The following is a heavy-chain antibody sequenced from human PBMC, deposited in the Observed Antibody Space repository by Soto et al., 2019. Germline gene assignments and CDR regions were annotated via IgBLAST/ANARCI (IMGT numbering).Heavy chain of an antibody. J-gene: IGHJ5*02. D-gene: IGHD6-13*01. CDR1: RYTFTSYD. V-gene: IGHV1-2*02. CDR3: ARRSSTWLKEIKYDP. CDR2: IKTDSGDT. Sequence: QVHLVQSGAEVKKPGASVRVSCKASRYTFTSYDIYWVRQAPGEGLEWMGWIKTDSGDTNYAQNFQGRVTMTRDTSMNTAYMELTNLRSDDTAVYYCARRSSTWLKEIKYDPWGQGTLVIVSS.